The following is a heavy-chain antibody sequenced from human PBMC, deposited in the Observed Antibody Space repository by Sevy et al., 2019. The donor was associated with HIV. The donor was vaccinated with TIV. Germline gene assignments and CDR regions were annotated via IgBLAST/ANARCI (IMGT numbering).Heavy chain of an antibody. CDR3: ARGDELNSYYYGMDV. D-gene: IGHD1-7*01. V-gene: IGHV6-1*01. Sequence: QSLTLSLTCAISGDSVSSSSAAWNWFRQSPSRALEWLGRTYSRSKWYSDYEVSVKGRVTINPDTSKNQFSLHLESVTPVDAAVYFCARGDELNSYYYGMDVWGQGTQVTVSS. CDR1: GDSVSSSSAA. CDR2: TYSRSKWYS. J-gene: IGHJ6*02.